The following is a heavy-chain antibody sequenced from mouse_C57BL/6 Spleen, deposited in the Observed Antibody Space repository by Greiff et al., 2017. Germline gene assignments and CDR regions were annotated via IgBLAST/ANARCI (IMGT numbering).Heavy chain of an antibody. CDR1: GYTFTSYW. D-gene: IGHD2-1*01. CDR3: SRGGGNDWYFDV. Sequence: VQLQQPGAELVKPGASVKLSCKASGYTFTSYWMHWVKQRPGQGLEWIGMIHPNSGSTNYNEKFKSKATLTVDKSSSTAYMQLSSLTSVDSAVYDCSRGGGNDWYFDVWGTGTTVTVSS. V-gene: IGHV1-64*01. J-gene: IGHJ1*03. CDR2: IHPNSGST.